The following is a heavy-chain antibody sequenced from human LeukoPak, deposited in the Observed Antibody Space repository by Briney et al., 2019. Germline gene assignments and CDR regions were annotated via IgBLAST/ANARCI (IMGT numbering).Heavy chain of an antibody. Sequence: PGGSLRLSCAASGSTFSSYSMNWVRQAPGKGLEWVAFIRYDGSNKYYADSVKGRFTISRDNSKNTLYLQMNSLRAEDTAVYYCAKDRYCSSTSCYPYYYYYYMDVWGKGTTVTVSS. V-gene: IGHV3-30*02. CDR2: IRYDGSNK. D-gene: IGHD2-2*01. CDR3: AKDRYCSSTSCYPYYYYYYMDV. J-gene: IGHJ6*03. CDR1: GSTFSSYS.